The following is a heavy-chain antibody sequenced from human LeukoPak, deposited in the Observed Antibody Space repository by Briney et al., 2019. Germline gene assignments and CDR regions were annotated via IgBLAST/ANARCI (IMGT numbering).Heavy chain of an antibody. CDR1: GYTFTGYY. Sequence: GASVKVSCKASGYTFTGYYMHWVRQAPGQGLEWMGRINPNSGGTNYAQKFQGRVTMTRDTSISTAYMELSRLRSDDTAVYYCARDSGYCSSTGCYYFDYWGQGTLVTVSS. D-gene: IGHD2-2*01. CDR2: INPNSGGT. J-gene: IGHJ4*02. CDR3: ARDSGYCSSTGCYYFDY. V-gene: IGHV1-2*06.